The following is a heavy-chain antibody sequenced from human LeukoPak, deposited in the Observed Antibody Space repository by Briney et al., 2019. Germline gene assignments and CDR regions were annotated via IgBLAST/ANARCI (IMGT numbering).Heavy chain of an antibody. D-gene: IGHD3-22*01. CDR2: IIPILGIA. CDR3: ARDDSSGYYFTKQFDY. J-gene: IGHJ4*02. CDR1: GGTFSSYA. Sequence: GASVKVSCKASGGTFSSYAISWVRQAPGQGLEWMGRIIPILGIANYAQKFQGRVTITADKSTSTAYMELSSPRSEDTAVYYCARDDSSGYYFTKQFDYWGQGTLVTVSS. V-gene: IGHV1-69*04.